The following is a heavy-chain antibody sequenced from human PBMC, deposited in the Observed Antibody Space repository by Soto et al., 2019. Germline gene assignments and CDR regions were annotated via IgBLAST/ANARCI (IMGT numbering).Heavy chain of an antibody. D-gene: IGHD4-4*01. CDR3: ARNDYNGHSVDY. J-gene: IGHJ4*02. Sequence: GESLKISCNGSGYSFTTSWIGWVRQMPGKGLEWMGIIYPGDSDTRYSPSFQGQVTISADKSINTAYLQWSSLKTSDTAIYYCARNDYNGHSVDYWGQGTLV. V-gene: IGHV5-51*01. CDR2: IYPGDSDT. CDR1: GYSFTTSW.